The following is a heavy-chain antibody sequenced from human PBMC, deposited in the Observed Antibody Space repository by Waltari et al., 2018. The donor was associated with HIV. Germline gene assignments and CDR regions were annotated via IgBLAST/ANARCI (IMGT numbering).Heavy chain of an antibody. CDR2: IISVGSYI. J-gene: IGHJ4*02. CDR3: AGGGYDYAWGTYRPFDY. D-gene: IGHD3-16*02. Sequence: EVQLVESGGGLVKPGGSLRLSSADSGVTFSTYNIHSVRQAPGKGLEWVSSIISVGSYIYYPDSFKGRFTISRDNAKNSLYLQMNSLRAEDTAVYYCAGGGYDYAWGTYRPFDYWGQGTLVTVSS. V-gene: IGHV3-21*03. CDR1: GVTFSTYN.